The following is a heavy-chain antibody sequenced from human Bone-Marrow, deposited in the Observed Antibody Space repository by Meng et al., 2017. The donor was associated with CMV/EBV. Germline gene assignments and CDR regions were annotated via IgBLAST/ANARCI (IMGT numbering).Heavy chain of an antibody. Sequence: SETLSLTCAVYGGSFSGYYWSWIRQPPGKGLEWIGEINHSGSTNYNPSLKSRVTISVDTSKNQFSLKLSSVTAADTAVYYCARGFRYNYGSNWVWFDPWGQGTLVTVSS. D-gene: IGHD5-18*01. CDR1: GGSFSGYY. CDR3: ARGFRYNYGSNWVWFDP. CDR2: INHSGST. J-gene: IGHJ5*02. V-gene: IGHV4-34*01.